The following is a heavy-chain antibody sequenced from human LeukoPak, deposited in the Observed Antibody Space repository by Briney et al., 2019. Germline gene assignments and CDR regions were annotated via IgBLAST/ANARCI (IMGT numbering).Heavy chain of an antibody. CDR2: IIPIFGTA. V-gene: IGHV1-69*05. J-gene: IGHJ4*02. CDR1: GGTFSSYA. CDR3: ARGGFLEWFRFDY. Sequence: SVKVSCKASGGTFSSYAISWVRQAPGQELEWMGGIIPIFGTANYAQKFQGRVTITTDESTSTAYMELSSLRSEDTAVYYCARGGFLEWFRFDYWGQGTLVTVSS. D-gene: IGHD3-3*01.